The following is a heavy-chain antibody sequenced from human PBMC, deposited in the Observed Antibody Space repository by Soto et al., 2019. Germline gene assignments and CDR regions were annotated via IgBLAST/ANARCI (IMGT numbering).Heavy chain of an antibody. CDR3: ARRPRGAARQYYFDY. CDR2: INHSGST. Sequence: SETLSLPYAVYGGYFSGYYWSWIRQPPGKGLEWIGEINHSGSTNYNPSLKSRVTISVDTSKNQFSLKLSSVTAADTAVYYCARRPRGAARQYYFDYWGQGTLVTVSP. J-gene: IGHJ4*02. D-gene: IGHD6-6*01. CDR1: GGYFSGYY. V-gene: IGHV4-34*01.